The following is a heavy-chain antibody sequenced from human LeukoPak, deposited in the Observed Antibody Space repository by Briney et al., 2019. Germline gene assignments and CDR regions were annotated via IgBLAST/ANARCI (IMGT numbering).Heavy chain of an antibody. CDR1: GGTFSSYA. D-gene: IGHD3-10*01. V-gene: IGHV1-69*04. CDR3: ARDWSYYYGSGSSLDY. CDR2: IIPILGIA. J-gene: IGHJ4*02. Sequence: SVKVSCKASGGTFSSYAIGWVRQAPGQGLEWMGRIIPILGIANYAQKFQGRVTITADKSTSTAYMELSSLRSEDTAVYYCARDWSYYYGSGSSLDYWGQGTLVTVSS.